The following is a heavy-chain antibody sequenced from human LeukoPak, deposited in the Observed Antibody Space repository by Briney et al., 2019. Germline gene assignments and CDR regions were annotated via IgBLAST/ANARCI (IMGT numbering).Heavy chain of an antibody. D-gene: IGHD3-9*01. Sequence: PSETLSLTCTVSGVSISSYHWSWIRQPAGKGLEWIGRIYTSGSTNYNPSLKSRVTMSVDTSKNQFSLKLNSVTAADTAVYYCARDYDVLTAYPPTQLFDPWGQGTLVTVSS. CDR3: ARDYDVLTAYPPTQLFDP. CDR1: GVSISSYH. J-gene: IGHJ5*02. V-gene: IGHV4-4*07. CDR2: IYTSGST.